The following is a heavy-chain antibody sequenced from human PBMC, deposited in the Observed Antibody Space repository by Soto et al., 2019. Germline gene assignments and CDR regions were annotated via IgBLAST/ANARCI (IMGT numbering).Heavy chain of an antibody. Sequence: QVQLQESGPRLVKASETLSLTCTVSGTSMTGHFWSWMRQPPGKGLEWIGYGYYSGSTLYNPSLKSRVNISLDTSKNHFSLRLSSVTSADTAVYYCARGVYLSLVRTGWFDPWGQGTLVTVSS. CDR1: GTSMTGHF. D-gene: IGHD3-10*01. CDR2: GYYSGST. CDR3: ARGVYLSLVRTGWFDP. J-gene: IGHJ5*02. V-gene: IGHV4-59*11.